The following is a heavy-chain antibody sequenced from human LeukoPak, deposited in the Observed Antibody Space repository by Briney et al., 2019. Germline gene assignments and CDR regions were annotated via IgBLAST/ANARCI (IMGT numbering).Heavy chain of an antibody. CDR2: IYYSGST. CDR3: ARGGRYYDSSGYYYDYYYYYMDV. CDR1: GGSISSYY. Sequence: SETLSLTYTVSGGSISSYYWSWIRQPPGKGLEWIGYIYYSGSTNYNPSLKSRVTISVDTSKNQFSLKLSSVTAADTAVYYCARGGRYYDSSGYYYDYYYYYMDVWGKGTTVTVSS. J-gene: IGHJ6*03. V-gene: IGHV4-59*01. D-gene: IGHD3-22*01.